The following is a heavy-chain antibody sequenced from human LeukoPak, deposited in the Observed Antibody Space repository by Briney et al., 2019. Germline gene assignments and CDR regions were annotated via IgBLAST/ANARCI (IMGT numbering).Heavy chain of an antibody. D-gene: IGHD3-3*01. Sequence: GSLRLSCAASGFTFSSYAMSWVRQAPGKGLEWVSAISGSGGSTYYADSVKGRFTISRDNSKNTLYLQMNSLRAEDTAVYYCAKDSQAIFGVVITYFDYWGQGTLVTVSS. CDR1: GFTFSSYA. V-gene: IGHV3-23*01. J-gene: IGHJ4*02. CDR3: AKDSQAIFGVVITYFDY. CDR2: ISGSGGST.